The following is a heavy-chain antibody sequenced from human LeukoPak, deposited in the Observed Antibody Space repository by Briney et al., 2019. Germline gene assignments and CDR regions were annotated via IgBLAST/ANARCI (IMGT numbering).Heavy chain of an antibody. V-gene: IGHV3-30*02. CDR1: GFTFSSYG. J-gene: IGHJ4*02. D-gene: IGHD3-3*01. Sequence: PGGSLRLSCAASGFTFSSYGMHWVRQAPGKGLEWVAFIRYDGSNKYYADSVKGRFTISRDNSKNTLYLQMNSLRAEDTAVYYCAKDLRVYDFWSGSDYWGQGTLVTVSS. CDR3: AKDLRVYDFWSGSDY. CDR2: IRYDGSNK.